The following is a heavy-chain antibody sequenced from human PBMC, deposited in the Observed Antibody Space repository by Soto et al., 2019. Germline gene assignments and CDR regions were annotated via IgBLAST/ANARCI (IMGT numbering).Heavy chain of an antibody. J-gene: IGHJ1*01. D-gene: IGHD4-17*01. CDR1: GYTFTSYG. CDR2: ISPLKGRT. CDR3: AMDYGDRPEYFKP. V-gene: IGHV1-18*04. Sequence: QVPLVQSGPDLKRPGAPMKVSCKASGYTFTSYGISWVRQAPGQGLEWMAWISPLKGRTQYSQKAQGRVTLRTDTSSNAAAMEMTTLRVDDTAVYYCAMDYGDRPEYFKPWGQGTLVTVS.